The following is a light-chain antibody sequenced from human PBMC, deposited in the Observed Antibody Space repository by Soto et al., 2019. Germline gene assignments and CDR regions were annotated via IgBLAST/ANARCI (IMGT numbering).Light chain of an antibody. CDR3: QQYSGSRT. CDR1: QSVSSSY. J-gene: IGKJ1*01. V-gene: IGKV3-20*01. Sequence: EIVLTQSPGTLSLSPGERATLSFRASQSVSSSYLAWYQQKPGQAPRLLIYGASSRATGIPDRFSGSGSGTDFTLTISRLEPEDFAVYYCQQYSGSRTFGQGTKVESK. CDR2: GAS.